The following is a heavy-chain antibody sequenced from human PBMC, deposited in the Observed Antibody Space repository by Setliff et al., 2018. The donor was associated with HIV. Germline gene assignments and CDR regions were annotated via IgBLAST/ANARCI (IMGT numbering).Heavy chain of an antibody. V-gene: IGHV4-31*11. CDR1: GGSIGSGGYY. Sequence: SETLSLTCAVSGGSIGSGGYYWNWIRQHPGKGLEWIGYIYYSGTTYYNPSLKSRVTISVDKSKNQFSLKLNSVTAADTAVYYCARRYGDYKIGDWFFDLWGRGTLVTVSS. J-gene: IGHJ2*01. CDR2: IYYSGTT. D-gene: IGHD4-17*01. CDR3: ARRYGDYKIGDWFFDL.